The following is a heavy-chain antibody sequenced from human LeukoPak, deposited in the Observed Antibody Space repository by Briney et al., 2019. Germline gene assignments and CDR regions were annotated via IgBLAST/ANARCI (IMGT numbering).Heavy chain of an antibody. D-gene: IGHD3-22*01. CDR3: ARSSGYMSY. CDR1: GGSISSSSYY. J-gene: IGHJ4*02. V-gene: IGHV4-39*01. CDR2: LYYSGST. Sequence: SETLSLTCTVSGGSISSSSYYWGWIRQPPGKGLEWIGSLYYSGSTYYDPSLKSRATISIDTSKNQFSLKLSSVTAADTAVYYCARSSGYMSYWGQGTLVTVSS.